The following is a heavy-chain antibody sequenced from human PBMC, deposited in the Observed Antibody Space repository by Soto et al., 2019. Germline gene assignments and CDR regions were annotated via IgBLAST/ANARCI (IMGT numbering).Heavy chain of an antibody. CDR3: ARRTVFGVVNFDY. V-gene: IGHV3-23*01. Sequence: EVQLLESGGGLVQPGGSLRLSCAASGFTFSSYAMSWVRQAPGKGLEWVAGISGSGGSTYYADSVKGRFTISRDNSKNTLYLEMNSLRAEDTAVYYCARRTVFGVVNFDYWGQGTLVPVSS. CDR2: ISGSGGST. J-gene: IGHJ4*02. D-gene: IGHD3-3*01. CDR1: GFTFSSYA.